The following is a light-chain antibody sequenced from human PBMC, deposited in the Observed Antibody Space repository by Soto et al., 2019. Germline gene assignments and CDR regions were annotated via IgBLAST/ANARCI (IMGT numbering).Light chain of an antibody. CDR3: QQYNSYSRT. CDR2: DVS. J-gene: IGKJ1*01. V-gene: IGKV3-11*01. CDR1: QNISNY. Sequence: EMGFTQSAAMLSLSPVQSATLSCRASQNISNYLIWYQQKPGQAPRLLIYDVSNRATGIPARFSGSGSGTDFTLTISSLQPDDFATYYCQQYNSYSRTFGQGTKVDIK.